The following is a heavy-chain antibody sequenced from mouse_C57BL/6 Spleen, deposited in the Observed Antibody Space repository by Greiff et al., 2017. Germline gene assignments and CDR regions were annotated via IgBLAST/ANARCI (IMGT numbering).Heavy chain of an antibody. V-gene: IGHV5-6*01. J-gene: IGHJ3*01. Sequence: EVQRVESGGDLVKPGGSLKLSCAASGFTFSSYGMSWVRQTPDKRLEWVATISSGGSDTYYPDSVKGRFTISRDNAKNTLYLQMSSLKSEDTAMYYCGRQGTTVETWFAYWGQGTLVTVSA. CDR1: GFTFSSYG. CDR3: GRQGTTVETWFAY. CDR2: ISSGGSDT. D-gene: IGHD1-1*01.